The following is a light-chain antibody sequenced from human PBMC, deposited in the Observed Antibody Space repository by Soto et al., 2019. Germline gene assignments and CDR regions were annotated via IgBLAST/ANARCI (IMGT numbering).Light chain of an antibody. CDR2: DAS. J-gene: IGKJ5*01. CDR3: QQRSNWPPIT. Sequence: EIVFTHSPGTLSFSRVERATLSCRASQSVSSYLAWYQQKPGQAPRLLIYDASNRATGIPARFSGSGSGTDFTLTISSLEPEDFAVYYCQQRSNWPPITFGQGTRLEIK. CDR1: QSVSSY. V-gene: IGKV3-11*01.